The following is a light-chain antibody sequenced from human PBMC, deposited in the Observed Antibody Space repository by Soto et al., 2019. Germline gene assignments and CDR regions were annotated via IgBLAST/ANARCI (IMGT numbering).Light chain of an antibody. Sequence: SALTQPPSASGSPGQSITISCTGTSSDVGGFNYVSWHQQHPGKAPKVIIYEVTKRPSGVPDRFSGSKSANTASLTVSGLQAEDEADYYCSSYAGSNNPLFVFGTGTKVTVL. CDR1: SSDVGGFNY. V-gene: IGLV2-8*01. CDR3: SSYAGSNNPLFV. CDR2: EVT. J-gene: IGLJ1*01.